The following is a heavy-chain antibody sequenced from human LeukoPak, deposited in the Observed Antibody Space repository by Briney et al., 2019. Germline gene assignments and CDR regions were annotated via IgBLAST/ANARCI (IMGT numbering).Heavy chain of an antibody. CDR3: AKGLYYFYYMDV. V-gene: IGHV3-23*01. J-gene: IGHJ6*03. Sequence: VRGRFTISRDNSMNTLYLQMNSLRAEDTAVYYCAKGLYYFYYMDVWGVGTAVTISS.